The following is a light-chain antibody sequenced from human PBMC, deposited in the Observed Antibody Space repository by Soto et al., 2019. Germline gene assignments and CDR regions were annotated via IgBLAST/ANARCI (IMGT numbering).Light chain of an antibody. V-gene: IGKV1-17*01. CDR2: ATS. Sequence: DIQMTQSPSSLSASVRDRVTITFRASQGIGNDLGWYQQKPXKAPKRXXYATSSLQSGVPSRFSGGRSGTEFILTIAGLQPEDFSAYYCQQYESYSPLTFGGGTKVDIK. CDR1: QGIGND. J-gene: IGKJ4*01. CDR3: QQYESYSPLT.